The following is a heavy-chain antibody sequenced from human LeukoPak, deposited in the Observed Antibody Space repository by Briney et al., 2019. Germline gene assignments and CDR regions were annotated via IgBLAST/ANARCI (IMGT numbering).Heavy chain of an antibody. Sequence: QTGGSLRLSCAASGFTFDDYAMHWVRQAPGKGLEWVSLISWDGGSTYYADSVKGRFTISRDNSKNSLYLQMNSLRAEDTAVYYCANSHLFYDSSGYYDNPFDYWGQGTLVTVSS. CDR3: ANSHLFYDSSGYYDNPFDY. J-gene: IGHJ4*02. CDR1: GFTFDDYA. CDR2: ISWDGGST. D-gene: IGHD3-22*01. V-gene: IGHV3-43D*03.